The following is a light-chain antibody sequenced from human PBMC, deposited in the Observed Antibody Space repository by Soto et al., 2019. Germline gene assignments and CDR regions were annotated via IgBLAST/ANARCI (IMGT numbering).Light chain of an antibody. CDR2: LNSDGSH. Sequence: QLVLTQSPSASASLGASVKLTCTLSSGHSSYVIAWHQQQPEKGPRYLMRLNSDGSHTKGGGVPDRFSGSSSGAERYLTISSLQCEDEADYYCQTWGTGVVFGGGTQLTVL. CDR3: QTWGTGVV. V-gene: IGLV4-69*01. J-gene: IGLJ2*01. CDR1: SGHSSYV.